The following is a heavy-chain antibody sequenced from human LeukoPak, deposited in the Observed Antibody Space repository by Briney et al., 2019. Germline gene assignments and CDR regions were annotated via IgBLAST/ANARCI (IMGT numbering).Heavy chain of an antibody. J-gene: IGHJ3*02. CDR2: IRYDGSNK. V-gene: IGHV3-30*02. D-gene: IGHD2-2*01. CDR3: ARVSVVPASEGAFDI. Sequence: AGGSLRLSCAASGFTFDDRAMHWVRQAPGKGLEWVAFIRYDGSNKYYADSVKGRYTISRDNSKNTLYLQMNSLRAEDTAVYYCARVSVVPASEGAFDIWGQGTMVTVSS. CDR1: GFTFDDRA.